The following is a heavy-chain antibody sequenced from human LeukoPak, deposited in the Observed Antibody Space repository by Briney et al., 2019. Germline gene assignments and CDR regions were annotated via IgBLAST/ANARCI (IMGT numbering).Heavy chain of an antibody. Sequence: GGSLRLSCTASGFTFSTYTMNWVRQAPGKGLEWVSSISSSYYIYYADSVKGRFTISSDNSKNTLYLQMNSLRAEDTAVYYCARVGKQWLAIDYWGQGTLVTVSS. V-gene: IGHV3-21*01. D-gene: IGHD6-19*01. CDR2: ISSSYYI. J-gene: IGHJ4*02. CDR1: GFTFSTYT. CDR3: ARVGKQWLAIDY.